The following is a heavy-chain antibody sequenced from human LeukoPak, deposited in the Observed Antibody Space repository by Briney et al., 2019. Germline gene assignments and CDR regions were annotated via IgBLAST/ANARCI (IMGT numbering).Heavy chain of an antibody. CDR1: GYTFTSYY. Sequence: ASVKVSCKASGYTFTSYYMHWVRQAPGQGLEWMGIINPSGGSTSYAQKFQGRVTMTRDTSTSTVYMELSSLRSEDTAVYYCASLGTNTGTTQVPFDYWGQGTLVTVSS. D-gene: IGHD1-7*01. CDR2: INPSGGST. CDR3: ASLGTNTGTTQVPFDY. J-gene: IGHJ4*02. V-gene: IGHV1-46*01.